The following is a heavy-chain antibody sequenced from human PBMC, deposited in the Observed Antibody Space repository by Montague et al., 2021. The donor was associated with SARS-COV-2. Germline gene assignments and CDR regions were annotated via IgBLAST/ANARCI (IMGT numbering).Heavy chain of an antibody. CDR2: VYYSGST. CDR3: AGDRGRFWQFDL. Sequence: SETLSLTCTVSGGSISSYYCNWIRQSPGKGLERIGYVYYSGSTXXXPSXGGRVIISADTSKSQISLRLNSLGAEDTAVYYCAGDRGRFWQFDLRGRGTLVTVSS. CDR1: GGSISSYY. D-gene: IGHD5-12*01. J-gene: IGHJ2*01. V-gene: IGHV4-59*12.